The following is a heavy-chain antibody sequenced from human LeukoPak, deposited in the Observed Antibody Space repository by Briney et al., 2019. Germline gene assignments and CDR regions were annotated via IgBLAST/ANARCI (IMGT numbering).Heavy chain of an antibody. D-gene: IGHD3-22*01. J-gene: IGHJ5*02. CDR3: ARGGVSSASGEWFDP. Sequence: PGGTLSLTCAVSGWTFSGYYLNWIRQPPGKGLEWIGDINNSGSTKYNPSLKCRVTISVDTSKNEFSLKLSSVTAADTAVYYCARGGVSSASGEWFDPWGQGTLVTVSS. CDR1: GWTFSGYY. CDR2: INNSGST. V-gene: IGHV4-34*01.